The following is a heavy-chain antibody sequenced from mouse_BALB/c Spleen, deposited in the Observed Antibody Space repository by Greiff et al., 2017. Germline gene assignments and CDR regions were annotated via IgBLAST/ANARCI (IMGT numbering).Heavy chain of an antibody. Sequence: EVKLVESGGGLVKPGGSLKLSCAASGFTFSDYYMYWVRQTPEKRLEWVATISDGGSYTYYPDSVKGRFTISRDNAKNNLYLQLSSLKSEDTAMYYCARGYYGSSYDAMDYWGQGTSVTVSS. CDR1: GFTFSDYY. V-gene: IGHV5-4*02. D-gene: IGHD1-1*01. CDR2: ISDGGSYT. J-gene: IGHJ4*01. CDR3: ARGYYGSSYDAMDY.